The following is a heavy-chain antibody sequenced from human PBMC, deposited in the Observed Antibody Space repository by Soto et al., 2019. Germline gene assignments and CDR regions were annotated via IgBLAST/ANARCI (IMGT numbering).Heavy chain of an antibody. D-gene: IGHD1-26*01. CDR1: GFSISGYV. Sequence: EVQLLESEGGMVQHGGSLRLSCSASGFSISGYVMSWVRQSPGKGLEWVAAIGGGGDTYYADSVTGRFTISRDNSKNTLFLQMNGLRAEDTALYLCAKYGGTKGMGPEYWGQGTLVTVSS. CDR3: AKYGGTKGMGPEY. V-gene: IGHV3-23*01. J-gene: IGHJ4*01. CDR2: IGGGGDT.